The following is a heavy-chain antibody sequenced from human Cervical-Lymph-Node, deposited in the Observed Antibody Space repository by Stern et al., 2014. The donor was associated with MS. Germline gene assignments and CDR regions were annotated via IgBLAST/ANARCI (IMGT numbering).Heavy chain of an antibody. V-gene: IGHV4-39*01. CDR1: GGSISDSSYY. CDR2: IYYSGDT. Sequence: QLQLQESGPGVVKPSETLSLTCTVSGGSISDSSYYWDWIRQPPDKGLDWIGSIYYSGDTYYKPSLKRRVTITVDTSKNQFSLKLNSVSAADRAVDYYARRAAGYHYYYGMDVWGQGTTVTVSS. CDR3: ARRAAGYHYYYGMDV. J-gene: IGHJ6*02. D-gene: IGHD6-13*01.